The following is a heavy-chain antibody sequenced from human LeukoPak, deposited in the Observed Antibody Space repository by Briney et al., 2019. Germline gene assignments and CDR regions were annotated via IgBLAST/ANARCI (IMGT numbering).Heavy chain of an antibody. CDR2: ISYDGSNK. J-gene: IGHJ4*02. D-gene: IGHD3-3*01. V-gene: IGHV3-30*03. CDR1: GFTFSSYG. Sequence: GGSLRLSCAASGFTFSSYGMHWVGRAPGKGLEWGAVISYDGSNKYYADSVKGRFTISRDNAKNSLYLQMNSLRAEVTAVYYCARDRDNFWSGYYSGPDYWGQGTLVTVSS. CDR3: ARDRDNFWSGYYSGPDY.